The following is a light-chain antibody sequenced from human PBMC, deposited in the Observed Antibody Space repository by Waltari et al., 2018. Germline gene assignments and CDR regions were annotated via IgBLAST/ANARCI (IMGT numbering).Light chain of an antibody. Sequence: QSALTQPRSVSGSPGQSVTVSCTGTSSDVGTSRLVSWYQQHPGKAPKLMIYDVSKRPSGVPDRFSGSKSGNTASLTISGLQAEDEADYYCCSYAGSYTYVFGTGTKVTVL. J-gene: IGLJ1*01. CDR3: CSYAGSYTYV. V-gene: IGLV2-11*01. CDR1: SSDVGTSRL. CDR2: DVS.